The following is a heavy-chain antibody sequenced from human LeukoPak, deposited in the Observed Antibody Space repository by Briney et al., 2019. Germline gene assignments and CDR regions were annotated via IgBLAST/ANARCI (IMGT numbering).Heavy chain of an antibody. Sequence: GASVKVSCKASGYTFTGYSMHWVRQAPGQGLEWMGWINPNSGGTSYAQKFQGRVTMTRDTSISTAYMELSSLRSDDTAVCYCARESSTTGTTSTDWGQGTLVTVSS. J-gene: IGHJ4*01. CDR1: GYTFTGYS. CDR3: ARESSTTGTTSTD. CDR2: INPNSGGT. V-gene: IGHV1-2*02. D-gene: IGHD1-1*01.